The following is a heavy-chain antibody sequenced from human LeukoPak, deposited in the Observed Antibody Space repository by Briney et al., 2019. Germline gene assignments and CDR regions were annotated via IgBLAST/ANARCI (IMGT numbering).Heavy chain of an antibody. J-gene: IGHJ4*02. CDR1: GFTFSSYA. V-gene: IGHV3-23*01. CDR2: LSCSGDSA. D-gene: IGHD3-22*01. CDR3: AKEKYEYDTSGFYRLDY. Sequence: GGSLRLSCAASGFTFSSYAMNWVRQAPGKGLEWVSSLSCSGDSAYYADSVKGRFTTSRDNTKTTVHLQMNRLRAEDTAIYYCAKEKYEYDTSGFYRLDYWGQGTLVTVSS.